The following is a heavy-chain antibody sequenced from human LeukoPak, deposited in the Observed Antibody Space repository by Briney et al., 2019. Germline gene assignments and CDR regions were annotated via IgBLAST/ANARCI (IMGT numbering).Heavy chain of an antibody. CDR1: GFTFSSYS. Sequence: GGSLRLSCAASGFTFSSYSMNWVRQAPGKGLEWISSISSSSSYIYYADSVKGRFTISRDNAKNSLYLQMNSLRAEDTAVYYCARADYRTRWAYMDGWGKGTTVTVSS. CDR3: ARADYRTRWAYMDG. CDR2: ISSSSSYI. J-gene: IGHJ6*03. D-gene: IGHD3-16*02. V-gene: IGHV3-21*01.